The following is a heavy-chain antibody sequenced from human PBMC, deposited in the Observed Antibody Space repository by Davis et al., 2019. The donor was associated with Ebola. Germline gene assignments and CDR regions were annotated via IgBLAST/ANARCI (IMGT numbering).Heavy chain of an antibody. CDR1: GFTFSDYY. CDR3: ARPHYGSGTLHGGFDY. CDR2: ISSSSSYI. D-gene: IGHD3-10*01. J-gene: IGHJ4*02. Sequence: GGSLRLSCAASGFTFSDYYMSWIRQAPGKGLEWVSYISSSSSYIYYADSVKGRFTISRDNAKNSLYLQMNSLRAEDTAVYYCARPHYGSGTLHGGFDYWGQGTLVTVSS. V-gene: IGHV3-11*06.